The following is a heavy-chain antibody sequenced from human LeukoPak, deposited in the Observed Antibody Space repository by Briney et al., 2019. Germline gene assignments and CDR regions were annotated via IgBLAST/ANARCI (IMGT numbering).Heavy chain of an antibody. D-gene: IGHD3-22*01. CDR1: GGSISSGGFY. J-gene: IGHJ4*02. CDR2: IYYSGST. V-gene: IGHV4-61*08. Sequence: SETLSLTCAVSGGSISSGGFYWTWIRQPPGKGLEWIGHIYYSGSTKYNPSLKSRVTISVDTSKNQFSLKLSSVTAADTAVYYCARVRYSHSSGYVDFWGQGTLVTVSS. CDR3: ARVRYSHSSGYVDF.